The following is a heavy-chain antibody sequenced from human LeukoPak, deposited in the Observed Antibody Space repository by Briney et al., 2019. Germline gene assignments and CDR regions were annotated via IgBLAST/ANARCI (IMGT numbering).Heavy chain of an antibody. CDR2: IYPGDSDT. Sequence: GESLKISCKGSGYSFTSYWIAWVRQMPGKGLGWMGIIYPGDSDTRYRPSFQGQVTISADKSISTAYLQWSSLKASDTAMYYCARQVDIAVAGYDYWGQETLITVSS. J-gene: IGHJ4*02. CDR1: GYSFTSYW. V-gene: IGHV5-51*01. D-gene: IGHD6-13*01. CDR3: ARQVDIAVAGYDY.